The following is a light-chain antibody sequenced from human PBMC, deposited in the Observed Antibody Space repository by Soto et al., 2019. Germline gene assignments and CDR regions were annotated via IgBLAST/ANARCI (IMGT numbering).Light chain of an antibody. Sequence: DIVMTQSPDSLAVSLGERATINCKSSQSVLYSSKNKNYLAWYQQNPGQPPKLLIYWASTRESGVPARFSGSGSGTDFTLTISSLQAEDVAVYYCQQYYSTPLTFGGGTKVEIK. CDR2: WAS. J-gene: IGKJ4*01. CDR3: QQYYSTPLT. V-gene: IGKV4-1*01. CDR1: QSVLYSSKNKNY.